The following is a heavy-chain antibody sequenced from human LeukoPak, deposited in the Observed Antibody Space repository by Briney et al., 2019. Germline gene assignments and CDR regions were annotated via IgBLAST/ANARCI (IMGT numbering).Heavy chain of an antibody. CDR1: GGSISSSSYY. Sequence: SETLSLTCTVSGGSISSSSYYWGWIRQPPGKGLEWIGSIYYSGSTHYNPSLKSRVTISVDTSKNQFSLKLSSVTAADTAAYYCARCGWGLELRGAFDIWGQGTMVTVSS. CDR2: IYYSGST. J-gene: IGHJ3*02. V-gene: IGHV4-39*07. CDR3: ARCGWGLELRGAFDI. D-gene: IGHD1-7*01.